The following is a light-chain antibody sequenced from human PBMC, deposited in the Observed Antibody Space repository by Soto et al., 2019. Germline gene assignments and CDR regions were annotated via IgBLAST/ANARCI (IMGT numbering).Light chain of an antibody. J-gene: IGKJ5*01. V-gene: IGKV3-15*01. Sequence: EVLLTQSPATLSVSPGEGATLSCRASQSVSINLAWYQQKPGQAPRLLIYTASTRATGVPARFSGSGSGTEFTLTISTLQSEDFAVYYCQQYNNWPITFGQGTRLEIK. CDR2: TAS. CDR1: QSVSIN. CDR3: QQYNNWPIT.